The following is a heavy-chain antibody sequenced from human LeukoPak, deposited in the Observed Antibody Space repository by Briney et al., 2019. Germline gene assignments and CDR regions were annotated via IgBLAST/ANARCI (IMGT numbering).Heavy chain of an antibody. CDR2: ISSSSTII. D-gene: IGHD3-9*01. V-gene: IGHV3-48*01. CDR3: AKVPRQHDNWFDP. J-gene: IGHJ5*02. Sequence: GGSLRLSCAASGFTFSSYAMHWVRQAPGKGLEWISYISSSSTIIHYVDSVKGRFTISRDDAKNSLYLQMNSLRAEDTAIYYCAKVPRQHDNWFDPWGQGTLSPSPQ. CDR1: GFTFSSYA.